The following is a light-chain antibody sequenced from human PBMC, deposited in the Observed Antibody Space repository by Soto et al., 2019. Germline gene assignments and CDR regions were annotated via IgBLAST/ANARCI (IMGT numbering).Light chain of an antibody. V-gene: IGKV3-15*01. CDR2: GAS. CDR3: QQYTNWPRA. CDR1: QSVSSSY. J-gene: IGKJ1*01. Sequence: EIVLTQSPGTLSLSPGERATLSCRASQSVSSSYLAWYQQKPGQAPRLLIYGASSRATGIPARFSGSGSGTEFTLTISSLQSEDFAVYYCQQYTNWPRAFGQGTKVDNK.